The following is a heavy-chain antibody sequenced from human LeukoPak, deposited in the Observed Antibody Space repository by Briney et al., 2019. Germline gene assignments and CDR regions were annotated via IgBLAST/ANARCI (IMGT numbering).Heavy chain of an antibody. J-gene: IGHJ4*02. D-gene: IGHD3-3*01. Sequence: PSETLSLTCTVSGDSIRSNNYYWGWIRQPPGKGLEWIGSIYDTGSTFYNPSLKSRVIISVDTSKNQFSLRLSSVTAADTAVYYCQSRFLEWLLDYWGQGTLVTVSS. V-gene: IGHV4-39*01. CDR2: IYDTGST. CDR3: QSRFLEWLLDY. CDR1: GDSIRSNNYY.